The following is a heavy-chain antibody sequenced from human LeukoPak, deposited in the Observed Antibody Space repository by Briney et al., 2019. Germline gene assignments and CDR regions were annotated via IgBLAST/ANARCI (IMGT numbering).Heavy chain of an antibody. J-gene: IGHJ5*02. CDR1: GFTFSSYS. V-gene: IGHV3-21*01. CDR2: ISSSSSYI. D-gene: IGHD3-22*01. CDR3: ARSAYYYDSSGYFGNWFDP. Sequence: GGSLRLSCAASGFTFSSYSMNWVRQAPGKGLEWVSSISSSSSYIYYADSVKGRFTISRDNAKNSLYLQMNSLRAEDTAVYYCARSAYYYDSSGYFGNWFDPWGQGTLVTVSS.